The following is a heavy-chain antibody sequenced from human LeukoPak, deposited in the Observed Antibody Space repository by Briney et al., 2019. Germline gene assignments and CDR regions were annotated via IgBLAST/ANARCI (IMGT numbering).Heavy chain of an antibody. Sequence: GGSLRLSCAASGLTVSSHYMSWVRQAPGKGLEWVSLIYSDGTSYYVDCVMGRFTISRDNSKNILYLRMNGLRAEDTAVYYCARDLGGSCGGDCLSSYGMDVWGQGTTVTVSS. V-gene: IGHV3-66*02. CDR3: ARDLGGSCGGDCLSSYGMDV. D-gene: IGHD2-21*02. CDR1: GLTVSSHY. CDR2: IYSDGTS. J-gene: IGHJ6*02.